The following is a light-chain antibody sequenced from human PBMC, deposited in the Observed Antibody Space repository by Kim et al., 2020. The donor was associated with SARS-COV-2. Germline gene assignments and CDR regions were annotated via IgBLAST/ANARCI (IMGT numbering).Light chain of an antibody. CDR3: TSFTNSATGV. V-gene: IGLV2-14*01. CDR2: DVS. J-gene: IGLJ3*02. CDR1: SSDIGASNY. Sequence: QSALTQPASVSGSPGQSITISCTGTSSDIGASNYIAWYQQHPGKAPKLMIYDVSKRHSGVSDRFSGSKSGNTASLTVSGLQAEDEADYYCTSFTNSATGVFGGGTQLTVL.